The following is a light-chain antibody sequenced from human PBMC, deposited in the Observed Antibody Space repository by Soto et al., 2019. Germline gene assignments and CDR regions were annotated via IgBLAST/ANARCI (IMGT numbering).Light chain of an antibody. J-gene: IGKJ1*01. Sequence: EIVLTQSPGTLSLSPGERATLSCRSSHSVSSNYLAWYQQKPGQAPRLLIYDVSSRATGIPDRFSGSGSGTDFTLTISRLEPVDFAVYYCQQYGISPTFGQGTXLKI. V-gene: IGKV3-20*01. CDR1: HSVSSNY. CDR2: DVS. CDR3: QQYGISPT.